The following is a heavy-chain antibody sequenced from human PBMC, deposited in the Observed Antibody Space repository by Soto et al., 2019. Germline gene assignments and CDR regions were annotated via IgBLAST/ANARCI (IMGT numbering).Heavy chain of an antibody. V-gene: IGHV4-61*01. CDR2: IYYSGST. Sequence: QVQLQESGPGLVKPSETLSLTCTVSGGSVTTGSYYWSWIRQPPGKGLEWIGYIYYSGSTNYNPSLKRRVPISVAPSKNQSPLKLRSVTAADPAVYSWANSPTTVPSDYGGQGPLATVSS. CDR3: ANSPTTVPSDY. CDR1: GGSVTTGSYY. J-gene: IGHJ4*02. D-gene: IGHD4-17*01.